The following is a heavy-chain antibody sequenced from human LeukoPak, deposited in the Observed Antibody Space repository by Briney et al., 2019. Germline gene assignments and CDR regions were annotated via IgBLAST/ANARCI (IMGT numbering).Heavy chain of an antibody. CDR2: INPNSGGT. Sequence: ASVKVSCKASGYTFTGYYMHWVRQAPGQGLEWMGWINPNSGGTNYAQTFQGRVTTTRETSISTAYMELSRLRSDDTAVYYCARDSGSSSPGYWGEGTLVTVSS. CDR1: GYTFTGYY. CDR3: ARDSGSSSPGY. V-gene: IGHV1-2*02. J-gene: IGHJ4*02. D-gene: IGHD6-13*01.